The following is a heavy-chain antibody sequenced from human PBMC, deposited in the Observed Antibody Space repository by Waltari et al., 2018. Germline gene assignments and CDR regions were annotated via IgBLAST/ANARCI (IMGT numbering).Heavy chain of an antibody. CDR1: GGSISSSSYY. CDR2: IYYSGST. CDR3: ARLRSGSYSYYYYYGMDV. V-gene: IGHV4-39*07. J-gene: IGHJ6*02. D-gene: IGHD1-26*01. Sequence: QLQLQESGPGLVKPSETLSLTCTVSGGSISSSSYYWGWLRQPPGKGLEWIGSIYYSGSTYYNPSLKSRVTISVDTSKNQFSLKLSSVTAADTAVYYCARLRSGSYSYYYYYGMDVWGQGTTVTVSS.